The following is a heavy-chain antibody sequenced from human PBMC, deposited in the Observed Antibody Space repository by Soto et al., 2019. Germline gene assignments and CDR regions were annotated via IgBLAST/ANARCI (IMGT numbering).Heavy chain of an antibody. J-gene: IGHJ5*02. D-gene: IGHD3-9*01. V-gene: IGHV4-61*01. CDR2: IYYSGST. Sequence: PSETLSLTCTVSGVSVSSGSYYWSWIRQPPGKGLEWIGYIYYSGSTKYYVDSVKGRFTISRDNAKNSLYLQMNSLRAEDTAVYYCARDSYDILTGLRFDPWGQGTLVTVSS. CDR3: ARDSYDILTGLRFDP. CDR1: GVSVSSGSYY.